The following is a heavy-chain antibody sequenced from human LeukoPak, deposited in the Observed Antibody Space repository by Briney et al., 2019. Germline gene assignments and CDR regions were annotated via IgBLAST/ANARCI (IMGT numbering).Heavy chain of an antibody. CDR2: ISGDGGST. J-gene: IGHJ5*02. D-gene: IGHD4-17*01. V-gene: IGHV3-43*02. CDR3: AKCTPYGDYVS. CDR1: GFAFSNFA. Sequence: PGGSLRLSCAASGFAFSNFAMHWVRQAPGKGLEWVSLISGDGGSTYYADSVKGRFTISRDNSKNSLYLQMNSLRTEDAGLYYCAKCTPYGDYVSWGQGTLVTVSS.